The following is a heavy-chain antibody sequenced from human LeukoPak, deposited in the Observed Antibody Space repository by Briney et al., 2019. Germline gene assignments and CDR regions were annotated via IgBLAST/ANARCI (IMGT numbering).Heavy chain of an antibody. J-gene: IGHJ5*02. Sequence: GGSLRLSWAASGFSFSNYVMSWVRQAPEKGLEWVSGISVSGDGTYYADSVKGRFTISRDNSKNTLYLEMNSLRAEDTAVYYCAKEHTEGVLNPNRFDPRGQGTLVTVSS. CDR3: AKEHTEGVLNPNRFDP. V-gene: IGHV3-23*01. CDR2: ISVSGDGT. D-gene: IGHD3-3*01. CDR1: GFSFSNYV.